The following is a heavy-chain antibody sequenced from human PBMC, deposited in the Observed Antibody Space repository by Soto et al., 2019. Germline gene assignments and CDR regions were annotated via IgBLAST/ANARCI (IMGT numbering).Heavy chain of an antibody. V-gene: IGHV4-30-2*01. Sequence: SETLSLTCTVSGGSISNAAYSWSWIRRPPGKGLEWIGYIYPSGKTFYNPSLRSRVTITIDRSNDQFSLNLKSVTAADTAVYYCSRERGGYGLFDSWGQGTLVTVSS. CDR1: GGSISNAAYS. D-gene: IGHD5-18*01. J-gene: IGHJ4*02. CDR3: SRERGGYGLFDS. CDR2: IYPSGKT.